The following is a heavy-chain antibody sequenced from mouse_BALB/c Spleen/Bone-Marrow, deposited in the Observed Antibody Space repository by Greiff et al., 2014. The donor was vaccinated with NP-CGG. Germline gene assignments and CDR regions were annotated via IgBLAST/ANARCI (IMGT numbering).Heavy chain of an antibody. Sequence: VQLVESGAELVRPGSSVKISCKSSGYVFSTYWINWVKQRPGQGLEWIGQIYPGDGDTDFNGKFKDKATLTADESSNTAYMQLSSLTSEDSAVYFCARDGISVDYWGQGTTLTVSS. CDR3: ARDGISVDY. CDR2: IYPGDGDT. V-gene: IGHV1-80*01. J-gene: IGHJ2*01. CDR1: GYVFSTYW.